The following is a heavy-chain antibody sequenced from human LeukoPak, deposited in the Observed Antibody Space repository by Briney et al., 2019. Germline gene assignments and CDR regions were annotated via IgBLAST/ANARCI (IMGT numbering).Heavy chain of an antibody. D-gene: IGHD3-3*01. CDR2: IYYSGNT. J-gene: IGHJ4*02. Sequence: SETLSLTCTVSGGSISSYYWSWIRQPPGKGLEWIGYIYYSGNTTYNPSLKSRVTISVDTSKNQFSLKLSSVTAADTAVYYCARQYDFWSGPYYFDYWGQGTLVTVSS. V-gene: IGHV4-59*08. CDR1: GGSISSYY. CDR3: ARQYDFWSGPYYFDY.